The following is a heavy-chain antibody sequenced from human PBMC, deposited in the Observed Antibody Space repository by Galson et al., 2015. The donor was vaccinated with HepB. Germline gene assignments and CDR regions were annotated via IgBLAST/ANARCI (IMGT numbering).Heavy chain of an antibody. V-gene: IGHV4-61*02. CDR2: IYTSGST. CDR1: GGSISSGSYY. CDR3: ARGGDSDYDFWSGYYTGSYYYYMDV. D-gene: IGHD3-3*01. Sequence: TLSLTCTVSGGSISSGSYYWSWIRQPAGKGLEWIGRIYTSGSTNYNPSLKSRVTMSVDTSKNQFSLKLSSVTAADTAVYYCARGGDSDYDFWSGYYTGSYYYYMDVWGKGTTVTVSS. J-gene: IGHJ6*03.